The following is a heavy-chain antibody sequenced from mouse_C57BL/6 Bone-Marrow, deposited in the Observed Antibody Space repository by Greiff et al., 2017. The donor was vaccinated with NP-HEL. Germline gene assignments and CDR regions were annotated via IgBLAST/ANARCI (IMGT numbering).Heavy chain of an antibody. CDR2: IDPSDSYT. J-gene: IGHJ4*01. Sequence: QVQLQQPGAELVKPGASVKLSCKASGYTFTSYWMQWVKQRPGQGLEWIGEIDPSDSYTNYNQKFKGKATLTVDTSSSTAYMQLSSLTSEDSAVYYCARDGNYYAMDYWGQGTSVTVSS. V-gene: IGHV1-50*01. D-gene: IGHD1-1*01. CDR1: GYTFTSYW. CDR3: ARDGNYYAMDY.